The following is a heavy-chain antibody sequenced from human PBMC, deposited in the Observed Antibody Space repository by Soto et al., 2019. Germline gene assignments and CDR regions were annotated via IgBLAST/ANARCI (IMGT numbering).Heavy chain of an antibody. V-gene: IGHV4-59*08. Sequence: QVQLQESGPGLVKPSETLSLTCTVSGGSISSYYWSWIRQPPGKGLELIGYIYYSGSTNYNPSLKRRVTLSVDTSTNQFSLKLSSVTAAGTGVYYCARLGAQEIDPWGQGTLVTVSS. CDR2: IYYSGST. CDR1: GGSISSYY. J-gene: IGHJ5*02. D-gene: IGHD3-16*01. CDR3: ARLGAQEIDP.